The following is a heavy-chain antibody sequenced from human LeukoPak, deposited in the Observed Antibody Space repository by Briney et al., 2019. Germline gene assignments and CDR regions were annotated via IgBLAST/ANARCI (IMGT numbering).Heavy chain of an antibody. J-gene: IGHJ4*02. CDR2: ISGRGDYT. CDR1: GFTFSTYA. CDR3: AKDLRVARL. D-gene: IGHD2-15*01. Sequence: GGSLRLSCAASGFTFSTYAMNWVRQAPGQGLEWVSTISGRGDYTYYADSVKGRFTISRDNSKNTLFLQMNSLRAEDTAIYYCAKDLRVARLWGQGALVTVSS. V-gene: IGHV3-23*01.